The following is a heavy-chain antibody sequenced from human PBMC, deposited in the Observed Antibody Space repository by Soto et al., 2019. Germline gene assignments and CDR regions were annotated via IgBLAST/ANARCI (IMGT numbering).Heavy chain of an antibody. Sequence: QVQLVQSGVEVKKTGASVNVSCKASGYTFSRYGIAWVRQAHGQGLEWMGWISGYNGNRNYVEKFQGRLTMTTDTSTSTAYMELRSLRSDDTAVYYCAKIAVFGIVLGGKGLDPWGQGTLVIVSS. CDR3: AKIAVFGIVLGGKGLDP. CDR2: ISGYNGNR. D-gene: IGHD3-3*01. V-gene: IGHV1-18*01. J-gene: IGHJ5*02. CDR1: GYTFSRYG.